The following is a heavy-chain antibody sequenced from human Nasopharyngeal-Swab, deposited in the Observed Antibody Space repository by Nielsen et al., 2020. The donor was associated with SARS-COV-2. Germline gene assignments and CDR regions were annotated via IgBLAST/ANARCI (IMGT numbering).Heavy chain of an antibody. D-gene: IGHD2-2*01. J-gene: IGHJ5*02. CDR2: ISSGSSTI. Sequence: VGSLPLSFSASFFPFSSYSMNWVRQAPGKGLEWVSYISSGSSTIYYADSVKGRFTISRDNAKNSLYLQMNSLRAEDTAVYYCAREVVVPSGGYNWFDPWGQGTLVTVSS. CDR1: FFPFSSYS. CDR3: AREVVVPSGGYNWFDP. V-gene: IGHV3-48*01.